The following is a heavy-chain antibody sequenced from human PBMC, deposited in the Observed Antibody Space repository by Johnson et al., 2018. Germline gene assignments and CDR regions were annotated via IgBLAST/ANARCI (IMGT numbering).Heavy chain of an antibody. Sequence: QVQLVESGGGVVQPGKSRRLSCAASGFSFSNFVMHWVRQAPGKGLEWVAVIWFDGRNIFYADSVRGRFTISRDTSKNMLYLQRNSPRVDETAMYYCARALVERSYSPGCYIEDLWGQGTRVTVSS. J-gene: IGHJ3*01. D-gene: IGHD6-19*01. CDR3: ARALVERSYSPGCYIEDL. CDR2: IWFDGRNI. V-gene: IGHV3-33*01. CDR1: GFSFSNFV.